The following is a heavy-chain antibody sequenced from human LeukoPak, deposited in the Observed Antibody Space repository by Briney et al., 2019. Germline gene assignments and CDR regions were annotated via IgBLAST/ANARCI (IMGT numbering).Heavy chain of an antibody. CDR1: GYSFIRHH. V-gene: IGHV1-2*06. CDR3: ARESAGAGDIDY. J-gene: IGHJ4*02. CDR2: INPNSGGT. D-gene: IGHD6-19*01. Sequence: ASVKVSCTAFGYSFIRHHIHWVRQAPGQGLEWMGRINPNSGGTNYAQKFQGRVTMTRDTSISTAYMELSRLRSDDTAVYYCARESAGAGDIDYWGQGTLVTVSS.